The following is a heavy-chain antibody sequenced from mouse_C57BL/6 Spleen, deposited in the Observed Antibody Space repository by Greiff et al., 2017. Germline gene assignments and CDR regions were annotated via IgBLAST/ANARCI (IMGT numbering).Heavy chain of an antibody. CDR3: ARSRTARHRDYFDY. Sequence: EVMLVESGAELVKPGASVKLSCTASGFNIKDYYMHWVKQRTEQGLEWIGRIDPEDGETKYAPKFQGKATITADTPSNTAYLQLSSLTSEDTAVYYCARSRTARHRDYFDYWGQGTTLTVSS. CDR1: GFNIKDYY. CDR2: IDPEDGET. D-gene: IGHD3-3*01. J-gene: IGHJ2*01. V-gene: IGHV14-2*01.